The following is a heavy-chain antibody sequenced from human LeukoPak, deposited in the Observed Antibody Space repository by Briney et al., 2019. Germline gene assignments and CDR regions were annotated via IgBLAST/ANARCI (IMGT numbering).Heavy chain of an antibody. J-gene: IGHJ4*02. D-gene: IGHD6-13*01. CDR3: ATSGYSSSWSFDY. Sequence: SETLSLTCNVSGYSISSGYYWGWIRQPPGKGLEYIGSIFHTGSADYNPSLKSRVTLSVDTSKNQFSLKLSSVTAADTAVYYCATSGYSSSWSFDYWGQGTLVTVSS. CDR2: IFHTGSA. CDR1: GYSISSGYY. V-gene: IGHV4-38-2*02.